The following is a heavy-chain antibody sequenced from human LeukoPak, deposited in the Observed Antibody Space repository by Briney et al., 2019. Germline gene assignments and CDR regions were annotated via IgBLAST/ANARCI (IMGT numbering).Heavy chain of an antibody. Sequence: PGGSLRLSCAASGFTFNSYTMSWVRLAPGKGLEWVSSVGGAGADTWYADSVKGRFTISRDNSKNTLYLQMNSLRAEDTAVYYCAKDRALFDYWGQGTLVTVSS. J-gene: IGHJ4*02. CDR1: GFTFNSYT. CDR3: AKDRALFDY. CDR2: VGGAGADT. D-gene: IGHD1-26*01. V-gene: IGHV3-23*01.